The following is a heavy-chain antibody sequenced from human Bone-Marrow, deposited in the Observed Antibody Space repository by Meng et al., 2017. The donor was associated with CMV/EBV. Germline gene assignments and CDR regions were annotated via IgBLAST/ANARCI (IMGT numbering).Heavy chain of an antibody. J-gene: IGHJ6*02. V-gene: IGHV3-30*03. CDR1: GFSVSTNH. CDR2: ISYDGGNK. CDR3: ARYCSSTSCYKPGRVYYYYYGMDV. Sequence: GGSLRLSCAASGFSVSTNHMSWVRQAPGKGLEWVALISYDGGNKYFADSVKGRFTISRDNSNNTLYLQMNSLRAEDTAVYYCARYCSSTSCYKPGRVYYYYYGMDVWGQGTTVTVSS. D-gene: IGHD2-2*02.